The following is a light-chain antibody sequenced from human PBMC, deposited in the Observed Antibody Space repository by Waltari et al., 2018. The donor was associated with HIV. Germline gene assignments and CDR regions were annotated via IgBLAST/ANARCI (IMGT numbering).Light chain of an antibody. CDR3: QSTDSSFVI. V-gene: IGLV3-25*03. Sequence: SYELTQPPSVSVSPGQTARITCSGDALTNQYTYWYQQKPGQAPVLVMYKDSERPSGSPERFSGSSSGTTVTLTISGVQAEDEADYYCQSTDSSFVIFGGGTRLIVL. J-gene: IGLJ2*01. CDR2: KDS. CDR1: ALTNQY.